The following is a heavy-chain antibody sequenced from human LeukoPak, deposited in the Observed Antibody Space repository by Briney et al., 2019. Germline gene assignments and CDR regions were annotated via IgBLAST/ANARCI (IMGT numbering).Heavy chain of an antibody. J-gene: IGHJ6*03. V-gene: IGHV3-7*01. Sequence: GGSLRLSCAASGFTFSSYWMSWVRQATGRGLEGVPNIKQDGSEKYYVDSVKGRFTISRDNAKNSLYLQMNSLRAEDTAVYYCARGGGYYYYYMDVWGKGTTVTVSS. CDR1: GFTFSSYW. CDR2: IKQDGSEK. D-gene: IGHD3-10*01. CDR3: ARGGGYYYYYMDV.